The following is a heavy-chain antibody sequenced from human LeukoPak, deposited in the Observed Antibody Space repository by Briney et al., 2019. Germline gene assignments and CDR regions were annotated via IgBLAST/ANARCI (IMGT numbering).Heavy chain of an antibody. J-gene: IGHJ4*02. Sequence: PSETLSLTCSVSGASISVYYWTWIRQPPGEGLDCLGFIHYSGSSYYNPSLRSRVTISLDTSKNQYSLQLSCVTTADTAVYYCVTTSGKAAVDHWGQGTLVTVSS. CDR1: GASISVYY. CDR3: VTTSGKAAVDH. D-gene: IGHD6-13*01. CDR2: IHYSGSS. V-gene: IGHV4-59*12.